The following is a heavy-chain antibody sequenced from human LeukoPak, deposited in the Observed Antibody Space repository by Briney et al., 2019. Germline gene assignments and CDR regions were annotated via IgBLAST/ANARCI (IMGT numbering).Heavy chain of an antibody. V-gene: IGHV3-23*01. D-gene: IGHD5-12*01. J-gene: IGHJ4*02. CDR1: GFTFSIYP. CDR3: AKRGYDWPGDFDS. CDR2: ITGDGDST. Sequence: GGSLRLSCAASGFTFSIYPMTWVRQAPGEGLEWVSTITGDGDSTYYADSVKGRFTISRANSKNTLFLQMKTLRAEDTAVYYCAKRGYDWPGDFDSWSQGTLVTVSS.